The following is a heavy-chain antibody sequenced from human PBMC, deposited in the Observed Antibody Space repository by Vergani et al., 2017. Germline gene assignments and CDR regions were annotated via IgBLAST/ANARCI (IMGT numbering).Heavy chain of an antibody. V-gene: IGHV3-30-3*01. Sequence: QVQLVESGGGVVQPGRSLRLSCAASGFTFSSYAMHWVRQAPGKGLEWVAVISYDGSNKYYADSVKGRFTISRDNSKNTLYLQMNSLRAEDTAVYYCARDREAAAGNAFDIWGQGTMVTVSS. CDR1: GFTFSSYA. CDR2: ISYDGSNK. J-gene: IGHJ3*02. CDR3: ARDREAAAGNAFDI. D-gene: IGHD6-13*01.